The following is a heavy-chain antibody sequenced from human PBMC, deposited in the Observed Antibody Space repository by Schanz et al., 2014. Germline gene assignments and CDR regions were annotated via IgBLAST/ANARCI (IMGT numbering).Heavy chain of an antibody. CDR2: ISGSSIHK. D-gene: IGHD3-3*01. J-gene: IGHJ6*02. Sequence: QVYLADSGVAFLNPGGSLRVSCAASGSTFRDYYMAWIRQAPGQGLEWVSHISGSSIHKNYADSVKDRFSISRDNGETSVYLQINSLRVEDTAVYYCARFLARYQDYGVHLWGQGTTVIVSS. V-gene: IGHV3-11*05. CDR1: GSTFRDYY. CDR3: ARFLARYQDYGVHL.